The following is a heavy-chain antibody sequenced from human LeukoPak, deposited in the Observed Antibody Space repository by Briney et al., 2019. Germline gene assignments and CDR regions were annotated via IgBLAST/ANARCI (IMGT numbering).Heavy chain of an antibody. D-gene: IGHD6-19*01. CDR1: GFTFSSYA. CDR2: ISSNGGST. J-gene: IGHJ4*02. CDR3: VKITSSSGGDY. Sequence: GGSLRLFCSASGFTFSSYAMYWLRQAPGKGLEYVSGISSNGGSTYYADSVKGRFTISRDNSKNTLYLQMSSLRAEDTAVYYCVKITSSSGGDYWGQGTLVTVSS. V-gene: IGHV3-64D*09.